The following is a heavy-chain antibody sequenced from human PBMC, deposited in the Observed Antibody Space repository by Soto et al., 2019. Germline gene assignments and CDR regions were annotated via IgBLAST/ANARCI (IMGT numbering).Heavy chain of an antibody. V-gene: IGHV5-10-1*01. J-gene: IGHJ3*02. CDR3: ASTVDHVMVGGGGENAFDI. CDR1: GYSFTSYW. D-gene: IGHD2-21*01. Sequence: GESLKISCKGSGYSFTSYWYSWVRQMPGKGLEWMGRIDPSDSYNNYSPSFQGHVTISADKSISTAYLQWSSLKTSDTAMYYCASTVDHVMVGGGGENAFDIWGQGTMVTVSS. CDR2: IDPSDSYN.